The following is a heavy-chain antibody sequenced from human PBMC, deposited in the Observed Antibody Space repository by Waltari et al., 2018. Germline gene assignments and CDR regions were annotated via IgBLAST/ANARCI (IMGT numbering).Heavy chain of an antibody. J-gene: IGHJ4*02. CDR3: VLYSSDFLGDC. CDR2: INMDGSST. CDR1: GFTFSSYW. Sequence: EVQLVESGGGLVQPGGSLRLSCAASGFTFSSYWMHWVRQAPGKGLVSVSQINMDGSSTNYVDSVKGRFTISRDNAKNTLFLQMNSLRAEDTAVYYCVLYSSDFLGDCWGQGTLVTVSS. D-gene: IGHD6-25*01. V-gene: IGHV3-74*01.